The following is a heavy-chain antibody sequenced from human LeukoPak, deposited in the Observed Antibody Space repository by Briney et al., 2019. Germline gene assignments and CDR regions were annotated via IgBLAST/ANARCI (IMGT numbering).Heavy chain of an antibody. D-gene: IGHD6-19*01. CDR2: IYQSGST. J-gene: IGHJ1*01. CDR3: ARGVGSSGPLPTEYFQH. Sequence: SGTLSLTCAVSGGSISRSNWCIWVRQPPGKGLEWIGEIYQSGSTHYNPSLKSRVTISVDKSKNQFSLKLTSVTAADTAVYYCARGVGSSGPLPTEYFQHWGQGTLVTVSS. V-gene: IGHV4-4*02. CDR1: GGSISRSNW.